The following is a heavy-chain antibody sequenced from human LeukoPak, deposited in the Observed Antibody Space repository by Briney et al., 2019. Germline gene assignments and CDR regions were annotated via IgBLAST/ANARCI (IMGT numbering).Heavy chain of an antibody. CDR2: IYSGGST. J-gene: IGHJ4*02. CDR3: ARDRITMVRGVIICYFDY. Sequence: GGSLRLSCAASGFTFSSYSMNWVRQAPGKGLEWVSVIYSGGSTYYADSVKGRFTISRDNSKNTLYLQMNSLRAEDTAVYYCARDRITMVRGVIICYFDYWGQGTLVTVSS. CDR1: GFTFSSYS. D-gene: IGHD3-10*01. V-gene: IGHV3-66*01.